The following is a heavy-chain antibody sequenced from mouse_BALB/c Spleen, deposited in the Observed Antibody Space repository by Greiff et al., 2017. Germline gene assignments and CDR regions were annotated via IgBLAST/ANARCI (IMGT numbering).Heavy chain of an antibody. Sequence: VQLQQSGAELVKPGASVKLSCTASGFNIKDTYMHWVKQRPEQGLEWIGRIDPANGNTKYDPKFQGKATITADTSSNTAYLQLSSLTSEDTAVYYCARRKTYYGNLYAMDYWGQGTSVTVSS. CDR1: GFNIKDTY. CDR2: IDPANGNT. J-gene: IGHJ4*01. CDR3: ARRKTYYGNLYAMDY. D-gene: IGHD2-10*01. V-gene: IGHV14-3*02.